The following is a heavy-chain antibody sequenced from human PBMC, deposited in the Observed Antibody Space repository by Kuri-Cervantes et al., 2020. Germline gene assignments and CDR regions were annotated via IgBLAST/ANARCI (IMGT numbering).Heavy chain of an antibody. Sequence: GGSLRLSCAASGFTFDDYAMHWVRQAPGKGLEWVSGISWSSGSIGYADSVKGRFTISRDNAKNSLYLQMNSLRAEDTALYYCAKGSGFWSGPFDYWGQGTLVTVSS. CDR1: GFTFDDYA. V-gene: IGHV3-9*01. D-gene: IGHD3-3*01. CDR3: AKGSGFWSGPFDY. CDR2: ISWSSGSI. J-gene: IGHJ4*02.